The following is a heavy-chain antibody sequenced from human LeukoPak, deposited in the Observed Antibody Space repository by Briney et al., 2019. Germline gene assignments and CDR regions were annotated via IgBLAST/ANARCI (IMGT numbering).Heavy chain of an antibody. Sequence: GGSLRLSCAASGFTFSSSAMSWVRQAPGKGLEWVSAISNNGGYTYYADSVQGRFTISRDNSKSTLCLQMNSLRAEDTAVYYCAKKLGYCSEGSSYSPYWGQGPLVTVPS. J-gene: IGHJ4*02. CDR2: ISNNGGYT. CDR1: GFTFSSSA. CDR3: AKKLGYCSEGSSYSPY. D-gene: IGHD2-15*01. V-gene: IGHV3-23*01.